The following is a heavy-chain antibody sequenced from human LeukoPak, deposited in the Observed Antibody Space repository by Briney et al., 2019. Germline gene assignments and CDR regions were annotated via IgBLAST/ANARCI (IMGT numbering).Heavy chain of an antibody. V-gene: IGHV4-59*04. CDR1: SGSISSYY. CDR3: ARHDSSGPYNAFDI. CDR2: IYYTGNT. Sequence: PSETLSLTCNVSSGSISSYYWSWIRQPPGKGLEWIGYIYYTGNTYYNPSLKSRVTMSVDTSKNQFSLKLSSVTAADTAVYYCARHDSSGPYNAFDIWGQGTMVTVSS. J-gene: IGHJ3*02. D-gene: IGHD3-22*01.